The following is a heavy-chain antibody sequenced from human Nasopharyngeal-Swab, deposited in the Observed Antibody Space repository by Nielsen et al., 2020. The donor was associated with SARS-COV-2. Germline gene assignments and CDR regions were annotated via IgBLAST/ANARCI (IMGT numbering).Heavy chain of an antibody. J-gene: IGHJ6*02. Sequence: GESLKISCKGSGYSFTSYWISWVRQMPGKGLEWMGRIDPSDSYTNYRPSFQGHVTISADKSISTAYLQWSSLKASDTAMYYCAASRGPGSYYYGSGDQSMDVWGQGTTVTVSS. CDR3: AASRGPGSYYYGSGDQSMDV. CDR1: GYSFTSYW. V-gene: IGHV5-10-1*01. D-gene: IGHD3-10*01. CDR2: IDPSDSYT.